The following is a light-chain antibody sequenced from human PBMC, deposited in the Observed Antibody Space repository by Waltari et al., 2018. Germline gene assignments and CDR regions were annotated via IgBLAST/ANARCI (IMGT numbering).Light chain of an antibody. CDR3: QTWGTGIFWT. V-gene: IGLV4-69*02. J-gene: IGLJ2*01. Sequence: QVSLTHSPSASASLGASVTPTCPLTRPHSHFPIPAHQRQPEKGPRFLMTLNSDGSYIKGDGIPDRFSGSSSGAERYLIISSLQFEDEADYYCQTWGTGIFWTFGGGTKLTVL. CDR1: RPHSHFP. CDR2: LNSDGSY.